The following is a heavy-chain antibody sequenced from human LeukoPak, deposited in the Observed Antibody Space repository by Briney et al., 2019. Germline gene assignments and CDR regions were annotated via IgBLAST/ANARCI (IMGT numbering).Heavy chain of an antibody. D-gene: IGHD2-15*01. J-gene: IGHJ3*01. CDR3: ARGADCASDSCANEALDF. Sequence: GGSLRLSCAASKFNFRRYSMNWVRQAPGKGLEWVSYISSRSHHIFYADSVRGRFTISRDNANNSLFLQMNSLRVEDTALYYCARGADCASDSCANEALDFWGQGLMVTVSS. CDR2: ISSRSHHI. CDR1: KFNFRRYS. V-gene: IGHV3-21*01.